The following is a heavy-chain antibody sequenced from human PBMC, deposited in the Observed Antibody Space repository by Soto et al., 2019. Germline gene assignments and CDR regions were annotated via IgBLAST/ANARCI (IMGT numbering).Heavy chain of an antibody. CDR3: ARDTPLYYDSSGPGWFDP. V-gene: IGHV1-18*01. Sequence: GASVKVSCKASGYTFTSYGISWVRQAPGQGLEWMGWISAYNGNTNYAQKLQGRVTMTTDTSTGTAYMELRSLRSDDTAVYYCARDTPLYYDSSGPGWFDPWGQGTLVTVSS. J-gene: IGHJ5*02. CDR1: GYTFTSYG. D-gene: IGHD3-22*01. CDR2: ISAYNGNT.